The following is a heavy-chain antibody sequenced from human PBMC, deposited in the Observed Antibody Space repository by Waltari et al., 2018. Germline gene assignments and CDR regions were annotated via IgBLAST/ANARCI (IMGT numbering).Heavy chain of an antibody. CDR1: GFTFGSYA. CDR3: TRDRVGYCSGGTCYSRWFDP. J-gene: IGHJ5*02. V-gene: IGHV1-24*01. CDR2: FDPEYGEA. D-gene: IGHD2-15*01. Sequence: VQLVESGGGLVQPGGSLRLSCAASGFTFGSYAMSLVRRAPGKGLEWLGGFDPEYGEAVYAQEFQGRVTMTEDTSKDTAYMELSSLTYEDTAVYYCTRDRVGYCSGGTCYSRWFDPWGQGTLVTVSS.